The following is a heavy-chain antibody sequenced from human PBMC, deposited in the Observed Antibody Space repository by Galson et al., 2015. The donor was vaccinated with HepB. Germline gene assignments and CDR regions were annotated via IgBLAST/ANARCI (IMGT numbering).Heavy chain of an antibody. CDR3: ARVGISPYYYYGMDV. Sequence: SLRLSCAASGFTFSSYSTNWVRQAPGKGLEWVSYISSSSSTIQYADSAKGRFTISRDNAKNSLYLQMNSLRAEDTAVYYCARVGISPYYYYGMDVWGQGTTVTVSS. CDR1: GFTFSSYS. V-gene: IGHV3-48*01. J-gene: IGHJ6*02. CDR2: ISSSSSTI. D-gene: IGHD3-10*01.